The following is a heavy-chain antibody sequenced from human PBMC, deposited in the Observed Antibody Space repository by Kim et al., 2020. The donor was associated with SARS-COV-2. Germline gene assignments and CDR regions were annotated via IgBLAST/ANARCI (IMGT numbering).Heavy chain of an antibody. CDR3: ARGDPLQSYFDY. J-gene: IGHJ4*02. Sequence: YAQKFQGRVTITADESTSTAYMELGSLRSEDTAVYYCARGDPLQSYFDYWGQGTLVTVSS. D-gene: IGHD1-1*01. V-gene: IGHV1-69*01.